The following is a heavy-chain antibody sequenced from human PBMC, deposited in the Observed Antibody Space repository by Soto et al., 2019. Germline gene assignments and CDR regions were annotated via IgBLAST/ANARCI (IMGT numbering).Heavy chain of an antibody. V-gene: IGHV1-69*13. D-gene: IGHD3-22*01. CDR1: GGTFSSYA. Sequence: SVKVSCKASGGTFSSYAISWVRQAPGQGLEWMGGIIPIFGTANYAQKFQGRVTITADESTSTAYMELSSLRSEDTAVYYCARVVYYYDSSGYYGMDVWGQGTTVTVSS. CDR2: IIPIFGTA. CDR3: ARVVYYYDSSGYYGMDV. J-gene: IGHJ6*02.